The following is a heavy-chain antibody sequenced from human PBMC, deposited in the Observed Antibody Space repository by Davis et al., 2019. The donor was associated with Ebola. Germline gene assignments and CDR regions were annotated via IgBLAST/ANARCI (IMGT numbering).Heavy chain of an antibody. CDR2: INPNSGGP. CDR1: GYTFTSYG. Sequence: ASVKVSCKASGYTFTSYGISWVRQAPGQGLEWMGWINPNSGGPNYAQKFQGRVTMTRDPSTSTVYMELSRLKAEDTAGYYCGGGWLVRPNNWGQGTLVTVSS. J-gene: IGHJ4*02. D-gene: IGHD6-19*01. V-gene: IGHV1-18*01. CDR3: GGGWLVRPNN.